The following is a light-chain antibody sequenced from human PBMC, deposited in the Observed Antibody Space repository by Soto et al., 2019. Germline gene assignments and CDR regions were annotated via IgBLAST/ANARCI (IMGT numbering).Light chain of an antibody. CDR3: QQSYSTPIT. CDR1: QSISSY. CDR2: AAS. V-gene: IGKV1-39*01. Sequence: DIQMTQSPSSLSASVGDRVTIPCRASQSISSYLNWYQQKPGKAPKLLIYAASSLQSWVPSRFSGRGTGTDFTLTISSLQPEDFATYYCQQSYSTPITFGQGTRLEMK. J-gene: IGKJ5*01.